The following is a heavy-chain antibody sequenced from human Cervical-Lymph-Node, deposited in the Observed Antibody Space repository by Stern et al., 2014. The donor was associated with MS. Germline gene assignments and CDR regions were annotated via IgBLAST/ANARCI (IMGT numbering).Heavy chain of an antibody. CDR2: INPNSGDT. D-gene: IGHD3-10*01. J-gene: IGHJ4*02. V-gene: IGHV1-2*06. CDR1: GYSFSDYSDYY. CDR3: ARENEFQLSKFLDY. Sequence: VQLVESGAEVKKPGASVKVACTGSGYSFSDYSDYYIHWVRQAPGQGLEWMGHINPNSGDTHYARNFQGRVAMTRDTSISTAYMELSSLRSDDTAIYYCARENEFQLSKFLDYWGQGTLLTVSS.